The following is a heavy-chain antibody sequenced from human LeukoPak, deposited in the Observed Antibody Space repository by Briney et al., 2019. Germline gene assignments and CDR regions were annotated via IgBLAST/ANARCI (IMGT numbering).Heavy chain of an antibody. CDR2: ISWDGGST. CDR3: AKEWGDYYYDSSGYSD. CDR1: GFTFDDYA. Sequence: PGGSLRLSCAASGFTFDDYAMHWVRQGPGKGLEWVSLISWDGGSTYYADSVKGRFTISRDNSKNSLYLQMNSLRAEDTALYYCAKEWGDYYYDSSGYSDWGQGTLVTVSS. J-gene: IGHJ4*02. V-gene: IGHV3-43D*03. D-gene: IGHD3-22*01.